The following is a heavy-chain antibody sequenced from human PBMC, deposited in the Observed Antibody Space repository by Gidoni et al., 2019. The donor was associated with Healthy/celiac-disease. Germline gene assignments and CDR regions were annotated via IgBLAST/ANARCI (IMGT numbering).Heavy chain of an antibody. D-gene: IGHD6-19*01. Sequence: QVQLVQSGAEVKKPGASVKVSCQASGYTFTSYYMHWVLQAPGQGLEWLGIINPSGGSTSYAQKVQGRVTMTRDTSTSTVYMELSSLRSEDTAVYYCANAVAGYYYYYGMDVWGQGTTVTVSS. CDR2: INPSGGST. V-gene: IGHV1-46*01. J-gene: IGHJ6*02. CDR1: GYTFTSYY. CDR3: ANAVAGYYYYYGMDV.